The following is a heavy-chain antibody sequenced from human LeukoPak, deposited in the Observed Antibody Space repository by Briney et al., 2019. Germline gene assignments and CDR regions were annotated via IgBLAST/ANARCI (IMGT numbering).Heavy chain of an antibody. J-gene: IGHJ4*02. D-gene: IGHD3-9*01. CDR2: IKSKTDGGTT. CDR3: TTDWSASYYDILTGYRIHRYIDY. Sequence: GGSLRLSCAASGFTFSNAWMSWVRQAPGKGLEWVGRIKSKTDGGTTDYAAPVKGRFTISRDDSKNTLYLQMNSLKTEDTAVYYCTTDWSASYYDILTGYRIHRYIDYWGQGTLVTVSS. V-gene: IGHV3-15*01. CDR1: GFTFSNAW.